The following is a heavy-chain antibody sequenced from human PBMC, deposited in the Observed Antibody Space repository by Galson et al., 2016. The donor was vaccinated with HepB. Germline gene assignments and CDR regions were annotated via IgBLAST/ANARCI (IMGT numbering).Heavy chain of an antibody. CDR3: ARDHTSNWYYAAYYGMDV. Sequence: SLRLSCAASGFTFNSYVMHWVRQAPGKGLEWVAVIWYDGSKKFYADSGKGRFTISRDSSKNTLYLQMNSLRAEDTAVYYCARDHTSNWYYAAYYGMDVWGQGTTVTVSS. CDR2: IWYDGSKK. J-gene: IGHJ6*02. CDR1: GFTFNSYV. D-gene: IGHD6-13*01. V-gene: IGHV3-33*01.